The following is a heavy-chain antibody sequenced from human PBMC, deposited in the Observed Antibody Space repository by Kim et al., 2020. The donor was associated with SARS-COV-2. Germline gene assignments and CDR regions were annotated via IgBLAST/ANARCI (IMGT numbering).Heavy chain of an antibody. D-gene: IGHD3-10*01. CDR1: GFTFSDYA. Sequence: GGSLRLSCAASGFTFSDYALHWVRQAPGKGLEWVAVMAYGGRDEQYTDSVKGRFIVSSDISKSTVYLEMNSLRGDDTAVYYCARDLFGDNSFDYWGQGTLVTVSS. CDR2: MAYGGRDE. V-gene: IGHV3-30*04. CDR3: ARDLFGDNSFDY. J-gene: IGHJ4*02.